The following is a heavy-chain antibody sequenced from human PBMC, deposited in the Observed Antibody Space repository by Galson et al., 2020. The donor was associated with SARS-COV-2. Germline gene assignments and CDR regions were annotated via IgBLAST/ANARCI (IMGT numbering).Heavy chain of an antibody. CDR2: INAGNGNT. Sequence: ASVKVSCKASGYTFTSYAMHWVRQAPGQRLEWMGWINAGNGNTKYSQKFQGRVTITRDTSASTAYMELSSLRSEDTAVYYCATERNYYYGSGSYSGVFDYWGQGTLVTVSS. V-gene: IGHV1-3*01. D-gene: IGHD3-10*01. CDR1: GYTFTSYA. CDR3: ATERNYYYGSGSYSGVFDY. J-gene: IGHJ4*02.